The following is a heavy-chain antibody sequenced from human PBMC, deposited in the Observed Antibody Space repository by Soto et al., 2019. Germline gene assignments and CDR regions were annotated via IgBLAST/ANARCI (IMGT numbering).Heavy chain of an antibody. Sequence: PSETLSLTCTVSGASVSSGNYYWSWVRQPPGKGLEWIGEIYQSGSTNYNPSLESRVRMSVDKSRNQFSLKLTSVSAADTAVYYCARASATIAAAAIFDYWGQGTLVTVSS. D-gene: IGHD6-13*01. CDR2: IYQSGST. CDR1: GASVSSGNYY. V-gene: IGHV4-4*02. J-gene: IGHJ4*02. CDR3: ARASATIAAAAIFDY.